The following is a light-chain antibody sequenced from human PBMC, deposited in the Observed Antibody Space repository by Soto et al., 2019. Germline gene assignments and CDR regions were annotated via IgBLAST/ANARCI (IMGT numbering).Light chain of an antibody. CDR1: SSDVGAYNY. V-gene: IGLV2-14*03. J-gene: IGLJ2*01. Sequence: QSALTQPASVSGSPGQSITISCTGTSSDVGAYNYVSWYQQHPGKAPKLMIYDVSIRPSGVSTRFSGSKSGNTASLTISGLQAEDEADYYCISYTANSILFGGGTKVTVL. CDR3: ISYTANSIL. CDR2: DVS.